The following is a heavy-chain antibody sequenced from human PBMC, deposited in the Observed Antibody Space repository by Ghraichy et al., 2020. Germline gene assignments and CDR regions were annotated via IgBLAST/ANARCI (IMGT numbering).Heavy chain of an antibody. CDR1: GGSFSGYY. CDR3: ARGLPGYSSGWYEDY. Sequence: SETLSLTCAVYGGSFSGYYWSWIRQPPGKGLEWIGEINHSGSTNYNPSLKSRVTISVDTSKNQFSLKLSSLTAADTAVYYFARGLPGYSSGWYEDYWGQGTLVTVSS. D-gene: IGHD6-19*01. J-gene: IGHJ4*02. V-gene: IGHV4-34*01. CDR2: INHSGST.